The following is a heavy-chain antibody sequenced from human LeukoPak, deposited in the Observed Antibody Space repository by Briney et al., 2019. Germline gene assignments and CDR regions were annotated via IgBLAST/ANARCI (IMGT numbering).Heavy chain of an antibody. CDR3: ARGGVWGSYRPINYFDY. Sequence: PSETLSLTCAVYGGSFSGYYWSWIRQPPGKGLEWIGEINHSGSTNYNPSLKSRVTISVDTSKNQFSLKLSPVTAADTAVYYCARGGVWGSYRPINYFDYWGQGTLVTVSS. CDR2: INHSGST. V-gene: IGHV4-34*01. CDR1: GGSFSGYY. J-gene: IGHJ4*02. D-gene: IGHD3-16*02.